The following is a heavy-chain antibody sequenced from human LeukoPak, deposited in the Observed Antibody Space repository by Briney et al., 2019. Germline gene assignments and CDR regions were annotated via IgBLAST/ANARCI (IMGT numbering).Heavy chain of an antibody. D-gene: IGHD2-2*01. CDR1: GGSITSGSYY. CDR3: AREVYCSSTSCPRGGYHWFDP. CDR2: IHTSGST. V-gene: IGHV4-61*02. Sequence: SQTLSVTCTVSGGSITSGSYYWSWIRQPAGKGLEWIGRIHTSGSTNYNPSLKSRVTISVDTSKNQFSLKLSSVTAADTAVYYCAREVYCSSTSCPRGGYHWFDPWGQGTLVTVSS. J-gene: IGHJ5*02.